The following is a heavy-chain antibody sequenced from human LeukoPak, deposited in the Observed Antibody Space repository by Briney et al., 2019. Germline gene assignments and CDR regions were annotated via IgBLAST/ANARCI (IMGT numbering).Heavy chain of an antibody. V-gene: IGHV1-2*02. CDR2: INPNSGGT. J-gene: IGHJ2*01. CDR3: ARDRGSVAGSSYWYFDL. D-gene: IGHD6-19*01. Sequence: ASVKVSCKASGYTFSDHYIHWVRQAPGQGLEWMGWINPNSGGTNYAQKFQGRVTMTRDTSISTVYMELSSLRSEDTAVYYCARDRGSVAGSSYWYFDLWGRGTLVTVSS. CDR1: GYTFSDHY.